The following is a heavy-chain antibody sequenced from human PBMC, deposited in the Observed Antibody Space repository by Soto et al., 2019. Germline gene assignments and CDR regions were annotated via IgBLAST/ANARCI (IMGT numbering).Heavy chain of an antibody. D-gene: IGHD2-21*02. V-gene: IGHV3-74*01. CDR1: GFNFSPYW. CDR2: INAEGNT. CDR3: ARGSNTAFDP. Sequence: EAQLVESGGGLVQPGGSLRLSCAASGFNFSPYWMHWVRQTPGKGLVWVSRINAEGNTIYADSVKGRFTNSRNNAKNMLYLQMTSLGAEDTAVYFCARGSNTAFDPWGQGTLVTVSS. J-gene: IGHJ5*02.